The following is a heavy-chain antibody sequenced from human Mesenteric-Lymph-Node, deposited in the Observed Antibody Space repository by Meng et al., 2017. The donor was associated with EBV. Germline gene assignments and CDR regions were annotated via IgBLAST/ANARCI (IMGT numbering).Heavy chain of an antibody. J-gene: IGHJ2*01. V-gene: IGHV6-1*01. CDR3: ARGATSVFDL. Sequence: QVQLQQSGQGLVKPSQILSLTCVISGDSVSSSSAAWTWIRQSPSRGLEWLGRTYYRSKWYNDYAVFVKSRITINPDTSKNQFSLQLNSVTPEDTAVYYCARGATSVFDLWCRGTLFNVSS. CDR1: GDSVSSSSAA. CDR2: TYYRSKWYN.